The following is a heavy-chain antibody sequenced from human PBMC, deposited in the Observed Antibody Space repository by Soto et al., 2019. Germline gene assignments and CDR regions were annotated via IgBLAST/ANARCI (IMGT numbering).Heavy chain of an antibody. Sequence: GGSLRLSCVASGFTFSSYAMSWVRQAPGKGLEWVSAISRSGGSTYYADSVKGRFTISRDNSKNTLYLQMNSLRAEDTAVYYCAKDSSSWLIPNWFDPWGQGTLVTVSS. J-gene: IGHJ5*02. CDR1: GFTFSSYA. D-gene: IGHD6-13*01. CDR2: ISRSGGST. CDR3: AKDSSSWLIPNWFDP. V-gene: IGHV3-23*01.